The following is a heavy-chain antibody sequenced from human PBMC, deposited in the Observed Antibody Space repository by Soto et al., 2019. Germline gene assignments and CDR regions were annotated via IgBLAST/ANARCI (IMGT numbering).Heavy chain of an antibody. J-gene: IGHJ6*03. CDR2: MNPNSGNT. CDR3: ARAVGVFGTIFGVVPRSYYYMDV. D-gene: IGHD3-3*01. V-gene: IGHV1-8*01. Sequence: ASVRVSCKASGYTFTSYDINWVRQATGQGLEWMGWMNPNSGNTGYAQKFQGRVTMTRNTSISTAYMELSSLRSEDTAVYYCARAVGVFGTIFGVVPRSYYYMDVWGKGTTVTVSS. CDR1: GYTFTSYD.